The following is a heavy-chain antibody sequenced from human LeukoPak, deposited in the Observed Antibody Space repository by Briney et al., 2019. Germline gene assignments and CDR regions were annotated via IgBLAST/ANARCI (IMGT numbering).Heavy chain of an antibody. CDR1: GGSISSYY. V-gene: IGHV4-59*01. J-gene: IGHJ4*02. CDR3: ARGPLAAGYV. D-gene: IGHD6-13*01. CDR2: IYYSGST. Sequence: SETLSLTCTVSGGSISSYYWSWIRQPPGKGLEWIGYIYYSGSTNYNPSLRSRVTISVDTSKNQFSLRLSSVTAADTAVYYCARGPLAAGYVWGQGTLVTVSS.